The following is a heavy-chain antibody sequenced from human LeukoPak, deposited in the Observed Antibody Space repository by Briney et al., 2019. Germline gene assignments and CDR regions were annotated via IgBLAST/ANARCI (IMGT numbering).Heavy chain of an antibody. CDR3: ARGTRGPDY. CDR2: ISTSSSYT. J-gene: IGHJ4*02. D-gene: IGHD2-15*01. V-gene: IGHV3-11*06. Sequence: RAGGSLRLSCAASGFTFSDYYMSWIRQAPGKGLQWVSFISTSSSYTTYADSVKGRFTISRDDAKNSLYLQMNSLRVEDTAVYYCARGTRGPDYRGQGTLVTVSS. CDR1: GFTFSDYY.